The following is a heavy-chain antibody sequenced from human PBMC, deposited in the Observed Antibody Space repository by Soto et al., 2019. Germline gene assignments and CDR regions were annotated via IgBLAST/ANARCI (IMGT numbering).Heavy chain of an antibody. D-gene: IGHD1-7*01. V-gene: IGHV3-53*02. J-gene: IGHJ4*02. CDR2: IYSGGGT. CDR3: ARGTRGAWNYDFDY. CDR1: GFPAGDTF. Sequence: EVQLVETGGGLIQPGGPLSFPGEASGFPAGDTFIGWAGQPPGKGLEWVSVIYSGGGTVYADSVKGRFTISRDNSKNTLYLQMNSLRAEDTAVYYCARGTRGAWNYDFDYWGQGTLVTVSS.